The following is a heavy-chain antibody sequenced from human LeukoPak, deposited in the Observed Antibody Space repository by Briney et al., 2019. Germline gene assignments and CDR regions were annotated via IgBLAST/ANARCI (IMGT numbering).Heavy chain of an antibody. CDR3: ARDRDDKGWVPGDI. CDR1: GFTFGSYT. J-gene: IGHJ3*02. Sequence: GGSLRLSCAASGFTFGSYTMDWVRQAPGKGLEWVSYISTSSESIYYADSVKGRFTISRDNAKNPLFLQMNSLRAEDTAMYYCARDRDDKGWVPGDIWGQGTMVTVSS. V-gene: IGHV3-48*01. D-gene: IGHD6-19*01. CDR2: ISTSSESI.